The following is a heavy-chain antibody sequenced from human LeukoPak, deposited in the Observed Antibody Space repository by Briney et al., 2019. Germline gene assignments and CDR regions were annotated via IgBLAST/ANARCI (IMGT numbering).Heavy chain of an antibody. V-gene: IGHV1-46*01. CDR3: ARGFSRTDTSMVF. D-gene: IGHD5-18*01. CDR1: GYIFTNYY. CDR2: IDPSSDSA. J-gene: IGHJ4*02. Sequence: ASVNVSCKTSGYIFTNYYVHWVRQAPGQGLEWMGIIDPSSDSANYEQKFQDRGTTTRDTSTSTVYMELSSQRSEDTALYYCARGFSRTDTSMVFWGQGTLVTVSS.